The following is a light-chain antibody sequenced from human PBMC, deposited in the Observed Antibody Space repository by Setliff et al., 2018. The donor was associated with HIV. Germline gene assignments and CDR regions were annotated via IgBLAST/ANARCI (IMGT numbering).Light chain of an antibody. CDR2: DVK. CDR1: SSDVGGYNY. Sequence: QSALTQPASVSGSPGQSITLSCTETSSDVGGYNYVSWYQQHPDKAPKLMIYDVKNRPSGVSDRFSGSKSGNTASLTISGLQAEDEADYYCCSYAGSGPVFGAGTKVTVL. CDR3: CSYAGSGPV. J-gene: IGLJ1*01. V-gene: IGLV2-23*02.